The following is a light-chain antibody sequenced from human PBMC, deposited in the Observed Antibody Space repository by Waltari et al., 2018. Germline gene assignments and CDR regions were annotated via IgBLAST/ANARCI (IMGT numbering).Light chain of an antibody. V-gene: IGKV3-20*01. J-gene: IGKJ1*01. CDR3: QHYVRLPAT. CDR1: HSVGTS. Sequence: EIVLTQSPGTLSLSPGERATLSCRASHSVGTSLAWYQQKRGQAPRLLIYGTFSRATGIPDRFSGSGSGTDLSLTISRLEPEDYAVYYCQHYVRLPATFGQGTKVEIK. CDR2: GTF.